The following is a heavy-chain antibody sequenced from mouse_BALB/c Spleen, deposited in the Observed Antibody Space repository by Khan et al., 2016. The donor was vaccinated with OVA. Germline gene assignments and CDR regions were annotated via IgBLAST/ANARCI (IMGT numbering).Heavy chain of an antibody. V-gene: IGHV1-5*01. CDR2: IYPGNSDT. CDR3: TDGNYGGWFAY. Sequence: IQLVQSGTVLARPGASVKMSCKASGYSFTSYWMHWVKQRPGQGLEWIGAIYPGNSDTSYNQKFKGKAKLTAVTSASTAYMELSSLTNGDSAVYYCTDGNYGGWFAYWGEGTLVTVSA. D-gene: IGHD2-1*01. J-gene: IGHJ3*01. CDR1: GYSFTSYW.